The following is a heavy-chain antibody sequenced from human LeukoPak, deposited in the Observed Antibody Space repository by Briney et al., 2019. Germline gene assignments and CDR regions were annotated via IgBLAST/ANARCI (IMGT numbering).Heavy chain of an antibody. CDR1: GYTFTSYG. CDR3: ARVFTIFGVVRQDYMDV. V-gene: IGHV1-18*01. Sequence: ASVKVSCKASGYTFTSYGISWVRQAPGQGLEWIGWISAYNGNTNYAQELQGRVTMTTDTSTSTAYMELRSLRSDDTAVYYCARVFTIFGVVRQDYMDVWGKGTTVTVSS. D-gene: IGHD3-3*01. J-gene: IGHJ6*03. CDR2: ISAYNGNT.